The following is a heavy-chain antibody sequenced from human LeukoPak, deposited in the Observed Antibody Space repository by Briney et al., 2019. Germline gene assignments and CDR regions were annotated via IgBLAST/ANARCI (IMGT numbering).Heavy chain of an antibody. CDR1: GGSFSGYY. CDR3: ARARYYYDSSGYYLRPGYFDY. J-gene: IGHJ4*02. V-gene: IGHV4-34*01. D-gene: IGHD3-22*01. Sequence: SETLSLTCAVYGGSFSGYYWSWIRQPPGKGLEWIGEINHSGSTNYNPSLKSRVTISVDTSKNQFSLKLSSVTAADTAVYYCARARYYYDSSGYYLRPGYFDYWGQGTLVTVSS. CDR2: INHSGST.